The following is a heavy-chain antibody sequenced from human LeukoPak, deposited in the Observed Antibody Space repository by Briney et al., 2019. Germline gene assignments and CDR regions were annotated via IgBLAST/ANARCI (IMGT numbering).Heavy chain of an antibody. Sequence: PSETLSLTCTVSGGSISSGGYYWSWIRQHPGKGLEWIGYIYYSGSTYYNPSLKSRVTISVDTSKNQFSLKLSSVTAADTAVYYCARSQENILEMDWGQGTLVTVSS. J-gene: IGHJ4*02. V-gene: IGHV4-31*03. D-gene: IGHD5-12*01. CDR3: ARSQENILEMD. CDR2: IYYSGST. CDR1: GGSISSGGYY.